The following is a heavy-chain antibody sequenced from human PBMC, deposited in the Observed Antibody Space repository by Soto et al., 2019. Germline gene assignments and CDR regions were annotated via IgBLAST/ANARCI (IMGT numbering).Heavy chain of an antibody. V-gene: IGHV5-51*01. CDR2: IYPSDSDA. CDR3: ARPANTVADHFDL. D-gene: IGHD4-17*01. Sequence: GESLKISCQVSGYTFTIYWIGWVRQMPGKGLEWMGIIYPSDSDARYSPSFQGQVTISADQSINTAYLQWDSLKASDTAIYYCARPANTVADHFDLWGQGTPVTVSS. CDR1: GYTFTIYW. J-gene: IGHJ4*02.